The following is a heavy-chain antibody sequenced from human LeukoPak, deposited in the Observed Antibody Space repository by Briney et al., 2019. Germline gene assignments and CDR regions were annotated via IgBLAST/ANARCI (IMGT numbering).Heavy chain of an antibody. Sequence: ASVKVSCKASGCTFTGYYMHWVRQAPGQGLEWMGWINPNSGGTNYAQKFQGRVTMTRDTSISTAYMELSRLRSDDTAVYYCARVETHSSTIFGVAEYYYYMDVWGKGTTVTVSS. V-gene: IGHV1-2*02. D-gene: IGHD3-3*01. CDR1: GCTFTGYY. J-gene: IGHJ6*03. CDR2: INPNSGGT. CDR3: ARVETHSSTIFGVAEYYYYMDV.